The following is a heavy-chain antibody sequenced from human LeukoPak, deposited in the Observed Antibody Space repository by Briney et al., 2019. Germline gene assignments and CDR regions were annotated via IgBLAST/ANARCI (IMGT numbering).Heavy chain of an antibody. CDR1: GGSISSGDYY. V-gene: IGHV4-30-4*01. CDR2: IYYSGST. J-gene: IGHJ4*02. Sequence: SQTLSLTCTVSGGSISSGDYYWSWIRQPPGKGLEWIGYIYYSGSTYYNPSLKSRVTISVDTSKNQFSLKLSSVTAADTAVYYCARERVTAPEGFDYWGQGTLVTVSS. CDR3: ARERVTAPEGFDY. D-gene: IGHD2-21*02.